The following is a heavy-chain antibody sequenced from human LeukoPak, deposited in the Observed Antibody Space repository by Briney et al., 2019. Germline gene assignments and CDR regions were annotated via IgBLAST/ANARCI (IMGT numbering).Heavy chain of an antibody. CDR2: IYYSGST. J-gene: IGHJ3*02. CDR1: GGSISSYY. D-gene: IGHD3-16*01. CDR3: ARLGQPNAFDI. V-gene: IGHV4-59*08. Sequence: SETLSLTCTVSGGSISSYYWSWIRQPPGKGLEWIGYIYYSGSTNYNPSLKSRVTISVDTSKNQFSLKLTSVTAADAAVYYCARLGQPNAFDIWGQGTMVTVSS.